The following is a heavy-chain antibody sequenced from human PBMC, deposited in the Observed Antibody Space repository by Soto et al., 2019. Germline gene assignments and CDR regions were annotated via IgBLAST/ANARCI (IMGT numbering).Heavy chain of an antibody. V-gene: IGHV1-8*01. CDR3: ARDYYDSGGRYLAGCFGF. J-gene: IGHJ4*02. D-gene: IGHD3-22*01. Sequence: ASVKVSCKASGYTFTSYDINWVRQATGQGLEWMGWMNPNSGNTGYAQKFQGRVTMTRNTSISTAYMELSSLRSEDTAVYYCARDYYDSGGRYLAGCFGFWGQGTLVTVSS. CDR2: MNPNSGNT. CDR1: GYTFTSYD.